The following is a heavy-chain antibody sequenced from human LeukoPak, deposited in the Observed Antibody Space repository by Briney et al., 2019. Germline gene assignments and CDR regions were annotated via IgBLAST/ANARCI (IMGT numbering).Heavy chain of an antibody. CDR2: INPNSGGT. Sequence: ASVKVSCKASGYTFTGYYMHWVRQAPGQGLEWMGWINPNSGGTNYAQKFQGRVTMTRDTSISTAYMEMSRLRSDDTAVYYCARLTTTVTSSDYWGQGTLVTVSS. J-gene: IGHJ4*02. D-gene: IGHD4-17*01. CDR3: ARLTTTVTSSDY. V-gene: IGHV1-2*02. CDR1: GYTFTGYY.